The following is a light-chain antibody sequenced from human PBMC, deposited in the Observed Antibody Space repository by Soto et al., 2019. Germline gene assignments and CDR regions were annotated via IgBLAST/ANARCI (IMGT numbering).Light chain of an antibody. Sequence: EIVLTQSPGTLSLSPGERATLSCRASQSVSSSYLAWYQQKPGQAPRLLIYGASSRATGIPDRFSGSGSGTDFTLTISSLEPEDFAVYYCQQYCSSIFTFGPGTKVDIK. CDR1: QSVSSSY. J-gene: IGKJ3*01. V-gene: IGKV3-20*01. CDR3: QQYCSSIFT. CDR2: GAS.